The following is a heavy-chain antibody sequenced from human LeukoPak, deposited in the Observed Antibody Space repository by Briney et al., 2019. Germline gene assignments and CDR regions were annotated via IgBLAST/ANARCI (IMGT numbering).Heavy chain of an antibody. J-gene: IGHJ2*01. CDR1: GGSIRSYY. Sequence: PSETLSLTCTVSGGSIRSYYWGWIRQPPGKGLEWIGSIYYSGSTYYNPSLKSRVTISVDTSKNQFSLKLSSVTAADTAVYYCARRFPYYYDSSGYFFVGPHKAYWYFDLWGRGTLVTVSS. CDR3: ARRFPYYYDSSGYFFVGPHKAYWYFDL. D-gene: IGHD3-22*01. V-gene: IGHV4-39*01. CDR2: IYYSGST.